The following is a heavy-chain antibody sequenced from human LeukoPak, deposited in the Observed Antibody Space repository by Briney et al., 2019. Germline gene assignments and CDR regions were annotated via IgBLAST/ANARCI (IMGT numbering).Heavy chain of an antibody. CDR3: ARGLDYYDSSGYY. V-gene: IGHV4-59*01. CDR2: IYYSGST. D-gene: IGHD3-22*01. CDR1: GGSISSYY. Sequence: SETLSLTCTVSGGSISSYYWSWIRQPPGKGLEWIGYIYYSGSTNYNPSLKSRVTISVDTSKNQFSLKLSSVTAADTAVYYCARGLDYYDSSGYYWGQGTLVTVSS. J-gene: IGHJ4*02.